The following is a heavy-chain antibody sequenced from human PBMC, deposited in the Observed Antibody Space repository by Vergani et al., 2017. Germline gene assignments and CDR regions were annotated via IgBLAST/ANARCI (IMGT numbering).Heavy chain of an antibody. CDR1: GFTFSTSA. J-gene: IGHJ4*02. CDR3: VKDAGSYENFFDS. D-gene: IGHD1-26*01. Sequence: EVQLLESGGSLKQPGGSVRLSCAASGFTFSTSAMHWVRQAPGKGLEWVSALTGGGGSTYYADSFKGRFIISRDKSRDTLYLQMNSLRPEDTATYYCVKDAGSYENFFDSWGQGTLVTVSS. V-gene: IGHV3-23*01. CDR2: LTGGGGST.